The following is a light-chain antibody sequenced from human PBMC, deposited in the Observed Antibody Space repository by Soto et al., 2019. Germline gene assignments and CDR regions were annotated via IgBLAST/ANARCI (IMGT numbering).Light chain of an antibody. J-gene: IGKJ4*01. CDR1: QSVSRY. Sequence: EIVLTQSPATLSLSPGERATLSCRASQSVSRYLAWYQQKPGQAPRLLIYDASNRATGIPARFSGSGSGTDFTLTIICLEPGDFAVYYWQQRSNWPPLTFGGGTKVEIK. V-gene: IGKV3-11*01. CDR3: QQRSNWPPLT. CDR2: DAS.